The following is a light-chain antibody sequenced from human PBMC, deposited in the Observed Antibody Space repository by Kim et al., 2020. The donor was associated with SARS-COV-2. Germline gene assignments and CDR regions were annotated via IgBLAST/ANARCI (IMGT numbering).Light chain of an antibody. CDR2: YDS. V-gene: IGLV3-21*04. CDR3: QVWDSSSDHRVV. Sequence: PGKTARGSWGGNSIGGKSGHWYQRKSGQAAVLVIYYDSDRPSGIPERFSGYNSGNTATLTISRVEAGDEADYYCQVWDSSSDHRVVFGGGTQLTVL. J-gene: IGLJ2*01. CDR1: SIGGKS.